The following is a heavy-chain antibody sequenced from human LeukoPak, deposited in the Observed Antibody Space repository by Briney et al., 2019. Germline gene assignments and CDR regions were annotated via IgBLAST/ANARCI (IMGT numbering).Heavy chain of an antibody. CDR3: AREWIQLWIDY. CDR2: ISAYNGNT. V-gene: IGHV1-18*01. CDR1: GYTFTSYG. Sequence: GASVNVSCKASGYTFTSYGISWVRQAPGQGLEWMGWISAYNGNTHYAQKLQGRVTMTTDTSTSTAYMELRSLRSDDTAVYYCAREWIQLWIDYWGQGTLVTVSS. D-gene: IGHD5-18*01. J-gene: IGHJ4*02.